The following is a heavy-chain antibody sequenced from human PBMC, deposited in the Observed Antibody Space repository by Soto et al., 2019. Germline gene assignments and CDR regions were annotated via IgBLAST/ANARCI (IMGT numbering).Heavy chain of an antibody. V-gene: IGHV3-33*01. D-gene: IGHD2-2*01. CDR3: ARDSGIVLVPAAILDYYYGMEV. CDR1: GFTFSSYG. J-gene: IGHJ6*02. CDR2: IWYDGSNK. Sequence: GGSLRLSCAASGFTFSSYGMHWVRQAPGKGLEWVAVIWYDGSNKYYADSVKGRFTISRDNSKNTLYLQMNSLRAEDTAVYYCARDSGIVLVPAAILDYYYGMEVWGQGTTVTVSS.